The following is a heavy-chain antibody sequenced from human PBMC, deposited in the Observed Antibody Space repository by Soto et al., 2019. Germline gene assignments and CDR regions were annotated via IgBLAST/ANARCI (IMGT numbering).Heavy chain of an antibody. V-gene: IGHV5-51*01. D-gene: IGHD5-18*01. CDR2: IYPGDSDT. CDR3: ARQSPQDTAMDIYYYGMDV. Sequence: GESRKISCKGPGYSFTSYWIGWVRQMPGKGLEWMGIIYPGDSDTRYSPSFQGQVTISADKSISTAYLQWSSLKASDTAMYYCARQSPQDTAMDIYYYGMDVWGQGTTVTVSS. J-gene: IGHJ6*02. CDR1: GYSFTSYW.